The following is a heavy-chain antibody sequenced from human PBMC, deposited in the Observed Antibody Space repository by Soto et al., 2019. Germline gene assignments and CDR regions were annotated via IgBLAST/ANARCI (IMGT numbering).Heavy chain of an antibody. CDR3: ARLGGFYQSLDS. Sequence: PSETLSLTCTVSGVSISSSSYYWGWIRQPPGKGLEWIGSIYYSGSTYYNPSLKSRVTISVDTSKNQFSLNLTSVSAADTAVYYCARLGGFYQSLDSWGQGTLVTVSS. CDR2: IYYSGST. D-gene: IGHD3-22*01. CDR1: GVSISSSSYY. J-gene: IGHJ5*01. V-gene: IGHV4-39*01.